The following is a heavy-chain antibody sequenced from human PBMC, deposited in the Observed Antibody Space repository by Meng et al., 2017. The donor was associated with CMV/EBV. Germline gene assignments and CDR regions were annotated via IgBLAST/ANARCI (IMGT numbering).Heavy chain of an antibody. CDR2: IYYSGST. D-gene: IGHD3-3*01. CDR3: ARGTIFDP. J-gene: IGHJ5*02. CDR1: GGSISSNY. Sequence: SETLSLTCTVSGGSISSNYWSWIRQPPGKGLEWIGYIYYSGSTNYNPSLKSRVTISVDTSKNQFSLKLSSVTAADTAVYYCARGTIFDPWGQGTLVTVSS. V-gene: IGHV4-59*01.